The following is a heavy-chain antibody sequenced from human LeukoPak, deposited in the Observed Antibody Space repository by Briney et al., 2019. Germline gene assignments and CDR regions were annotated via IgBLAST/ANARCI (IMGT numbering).Heavy chain of an antibody. D-gene: IGHD3-16*01. CDR1: GLTFSNYA. J-gene: IGHJ6*02. CDR3: ARGGGLDV. Sequence: GGSLRLSCAASGLTFSNYAMNWVRQASRKGLEWVSGITDSGRKTYYADSVKGRFSISRDNAKNSLYLQMSNLRAEDTAVYFCARGGGLDVWGQGATVTVSS. V-gene: IGHV3-23*01. CDR2: ITDSGRKT.